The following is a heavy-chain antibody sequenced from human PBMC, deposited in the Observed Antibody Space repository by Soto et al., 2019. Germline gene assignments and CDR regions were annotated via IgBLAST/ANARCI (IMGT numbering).Heavy chain of an antibody. V-gene: IGHV6-1*01. Sequence: SQTLSLTCVISGDSVSSNSAGWNWIRQSPSRGLEWLGRTYYKSKWNNDYALSVKSRVTINPDTSKNQFSLHLYSVTPEDTAVYYCTGITWFRGMDVWGQGTPVTVSS. CDR2: TYYKSKWNN. J-gene: IGHJ6*02. D-gene: IGHD3-10*01. CDR3: TGITWFRGMDV. CDR1: GDSVSSNSAG.